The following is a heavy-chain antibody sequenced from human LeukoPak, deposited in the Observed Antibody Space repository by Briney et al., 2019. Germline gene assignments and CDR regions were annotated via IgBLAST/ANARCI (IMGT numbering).Heavy chain of an antibody. CDR2: ISGSGGST. D-gene: IGHD6-19*01. V-gene: IGHV3-23*01. CDR3: AKGLRRQWLVPHYFDY. J-gene: IGHJ4*02. Sequence: GGSLRLSCAAPGFTFSSYAMSGVRQAPGRGLEWVSAISGSGGSTYYADSVKGRVTISRDNSKNTLYLKMNRLRAEDTAVYYCAKGLRRQWLVPHYFDYWGQGTLVTVSS. CDR1: GFTFSSYA.